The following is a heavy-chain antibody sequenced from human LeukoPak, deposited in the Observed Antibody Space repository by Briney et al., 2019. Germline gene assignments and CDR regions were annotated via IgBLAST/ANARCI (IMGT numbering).Heavy chain of an antibody. CDR2: IYYSGST. D-gene: IGHD6-19*01. Sequence: SETLSLTCTVSGGSISSSSYYWGWIRQPPGKGLEWIGSIYYSGSTYYNPSLKSRVTISVDTSKNQFSLKLSSVTAADTAVYYCARLGYSSLKFDPWGQGTLVTVSS. CDR3: ARLGYSSLKFDP. V-gene: IGHV4-39*07. CDR1: GGSISSSSYY. J-gene: IGHJ5*02.